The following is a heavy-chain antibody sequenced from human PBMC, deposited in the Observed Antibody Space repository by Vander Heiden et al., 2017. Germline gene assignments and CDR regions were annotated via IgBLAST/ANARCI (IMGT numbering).Heavy chain of an antibody. CDR3: ARFLTIGRVRAVIGILHGMDV. CDR1: GGSVSSSSYY. Sequence: QLQLQESGPGLVKPSETLSLTCTVSGGSVSSSSYYWGWIRQPPGKGLEWIGNIYYSGPTYYNPSLKSRVTISVDTSKNQFSLKLSSVTAADTAVYYCARFLTIGRVRAVIGILHGMDVWGQGTTVTVSS. V-gene: IGHV4-39*01. CDR2: IYYSGPT. D-gene: IGHD3-10*01. J-gene: IGHJ6*02.